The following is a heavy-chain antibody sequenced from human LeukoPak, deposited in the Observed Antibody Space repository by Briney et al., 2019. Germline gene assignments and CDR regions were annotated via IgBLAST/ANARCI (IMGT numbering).Heavy chain of an antibody. CDR2: ISAYNGNT. CDR1: GYTFTSYG. D-gene: IGHD6-13*01. V-gene: IGHV1-18*01. Sequence: VASVKVSCKASGYTFTSYGISWVRQAPGQGLEWMGWISAYNGNTNYAQKFQGRVTITADESTSTAYMELSSLRSEDTAVYYCARDWGIAAAGTFDPWGQGTLVTVSS. CDR3: ARDWGIAAAGTFDP. J-gene: IGHJ5*02.